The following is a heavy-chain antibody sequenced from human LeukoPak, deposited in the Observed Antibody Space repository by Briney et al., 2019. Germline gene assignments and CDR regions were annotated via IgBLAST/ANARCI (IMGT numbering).Heavy chain of an antibody. CDR1: GFDFSSNW. CDR2: IKQDGSEK. CDR3: ARGLNAYSSSWYV. V-gene: IGHV3-7*03. J-gene: IGHJ4*02. Sequence: PGGSLRLSCAASGFDFSSNWMSWVRQAPGKGLEWVANIKQDGSEKYYVDSVKGRFTISRDNAKNSLYLQMNSLRAEDTAVYYCARGLNAYSSSWYVWGQGTLVTVSS. D-gene: IGHD6-13*01.